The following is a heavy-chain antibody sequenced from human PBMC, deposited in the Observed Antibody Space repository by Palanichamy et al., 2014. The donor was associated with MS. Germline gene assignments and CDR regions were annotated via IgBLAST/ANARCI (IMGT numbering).Heavy chain of an antibody. D-gene: IGHD3-3*01. CDR2: IYYSGST. J-gene: IGHJ6*03. CDR3: AREGGGYDFWSGYFEGLGADYMDV. V-gene: IGHV4-59*01. CDR1: GGSISSYY. Sequence: QVQLQESGPGLVKPSETLSLTCTVSGGSISSYYWSWIRQPPGKGLEWIGYIYYSGSTNYNPSLKSRVTISVDTSKNQFSLKLSSVTAADTAVYYCAREGGGYDFWSGYFEGLGADYMDVWGKGTTVTVSS.